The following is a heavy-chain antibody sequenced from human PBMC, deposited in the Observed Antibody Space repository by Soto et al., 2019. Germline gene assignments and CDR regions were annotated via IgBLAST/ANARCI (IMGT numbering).Heavy chain of an antibody. CDR2: TIPIFGTA. CDR1: GGTFSSYA. J-gene: IGHJ5*02. D-gene: IGHD2-15*01. CDR3: ARDVHCSGGSCYSRANWFDP. V-gene: IGHV1-69*12. Sequence: QVQLVQSGAEVKKPGSSVKVSCKASGGTFSSYAISWVRQAPGQGLEWMGGTIPIFGTANYAQKFQGRVTITADESTSTAYMELSSLRSEDTAVYYCARDVHCSGGSCYSRANWFDPWGQGTLVTVSS.